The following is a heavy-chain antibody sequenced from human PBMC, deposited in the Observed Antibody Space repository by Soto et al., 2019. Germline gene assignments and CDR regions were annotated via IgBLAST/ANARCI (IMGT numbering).Heavy chain of an antibody. D-gene: IGHD2-2*01. CDR3: AIYGTIVVPAATPLDGMDV. J-gene: IGHJ6*02. CDR2: INPSGGST. Sequence: QVQLVQSGAEVKKPGASVKVSCKASGYTFTSYYMHWVRQAPGQGLEWMGIINPSGGSTSYAQKFQGRVTMTRDTSTSTVYMELSSLRSEDTAVYYCAIYGTIVVPAATPLDGMDVLGQGTTVTGSS. CDR1: GYTFTSYY. V-gene: IGHV1-46*01.